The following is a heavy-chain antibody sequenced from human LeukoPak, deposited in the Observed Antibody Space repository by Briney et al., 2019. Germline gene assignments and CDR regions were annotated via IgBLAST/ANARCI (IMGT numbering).Heavy chain of an antibody. D-gene: IGHD4-23*01. CDR1: GGSISSGNYY. CDR2: IYTTGST. J-gene: IGHJ5*02. V-gene: IGHV4-61*02. CDR3: ARDANGGNSWFDP. Sequence: PSETLSLTCTVSGGSISSGNYYWSWIRQPAGKGLEWIGRIYTTGSTNYSPSLKNRVTISLDTSKNHFSPRLSSVAAADTAVYCCARDANGGNSWFDPWGQGTLVTVSS.